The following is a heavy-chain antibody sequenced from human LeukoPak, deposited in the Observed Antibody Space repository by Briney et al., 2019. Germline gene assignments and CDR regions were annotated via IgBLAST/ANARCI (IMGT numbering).Heavy chain of an antibody. D-gene: IGHD6-19*01. V-gene: IGHV4-34*01. CDR2: INHSGST. J-gene: IGHJ4*02. Sequence: PSETLSLTCAVYGGSFSGYYWSWIRQPPGKGLEWIGEINHSGSTNYNPSLKSRVTISVDTSKNQFSLKLSSVTAADTAVYYCARVVGRWLVLQFDYWGQGTLVTVSS. CDR3: ARVVGRWLVLQFDY. CDR1: GGSFSGYY.